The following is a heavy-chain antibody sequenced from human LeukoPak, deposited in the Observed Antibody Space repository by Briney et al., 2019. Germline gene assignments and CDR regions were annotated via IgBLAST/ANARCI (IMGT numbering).Heavy chain of an antibody. CDR2: IYTSGST. CDR1: GGSFSGYY. CDR3: ARGEGIAAAGFDP. J-gene: IGHJ5*02. D-gene: IGHD6-13*01. V-gene: IGHV4-59*10. Sequence: PSETLSLTCAVYGGSFSGYYWSWIRQPAGKGLEWIGRIYTSGSTNYNPSLKSRVTMSVDTSKNQFSLKLSSVTAADTAVYYCARGEGIAAAGFDPWGQGTLVTVSS.